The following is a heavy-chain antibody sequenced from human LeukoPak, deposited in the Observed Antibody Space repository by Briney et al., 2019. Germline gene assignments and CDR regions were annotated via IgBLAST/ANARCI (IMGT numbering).Heavy chain of an antibody. Sequence: GGSLRLSCEASEFTVSNNYMSCVRQAPGKGLEWVSLIYSGGTTYYADSVTGRFIISRDNSKNTLYLQMNSLRVEDSAVYYCARVASTWFFDYWGQGTLLTVSS. V-gene: IGHV3-66*01. CDR3: ARVASTWFFDY. D-gene: IGHD6-13*01. CDR1: EFTVSNNY. J-gene: IGHJ4*02. CDR2: IYSGGTT.